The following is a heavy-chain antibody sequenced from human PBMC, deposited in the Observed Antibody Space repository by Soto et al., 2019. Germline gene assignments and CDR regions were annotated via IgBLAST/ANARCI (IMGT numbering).Heavy chain of an antibody. V-gene: IGHV4-59*01. CDR1: GGSISSYY. CDR3: ARAYSYGDRIFDY. J-gene: IGHJ4*02. CDR2: IYYSGST. D-gene: IGHD5-18*01. Sequence: SETLSLTCTVSGGSISSYYWSWIRQPPGKGLEWIGYIYYSGSTNYNPSLKSRVTISVDTSKNQFSLKLSSVTAADTAVYYCARAYSYGDRIFDYWGQGTLVTVSS.